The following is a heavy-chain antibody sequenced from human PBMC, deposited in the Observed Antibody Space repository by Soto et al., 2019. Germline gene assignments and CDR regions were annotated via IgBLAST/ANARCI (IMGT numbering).Heavy chain of an antibody. CDR2: ISDDGSNQ. V-gene: IGHV3-30*18. D-gene: IGHD1-26*01. Sequence: PGGSLRLSCAASGFTFKSFAMHWVRQAPGKGLEWVAFISDDGSNQYFADSVTGRCTISRDNSENTVSLQIDSLRPGDTAVYYCAKDPYSGSYSSYYFHHWGQGILVTVSS. CDR1: GFTFKSFA. J-gene: IGHJ4*02. CDR3: AKDPYSGSYSSYYFHH.